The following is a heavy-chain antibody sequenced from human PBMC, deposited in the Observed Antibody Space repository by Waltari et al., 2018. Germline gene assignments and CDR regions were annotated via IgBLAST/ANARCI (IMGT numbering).Heavy chain of an antibody. CDR2: IYYSGST. J-gene: IGHJ3*02. CDR1: GGSISSYY. Sequence: QVQLQESGPGLVKPSETLSLTCTVSGGSISSYYWSWIRQPPGKGLEWIGYIYYSGSTNYNPAPKSRVTISVDTSKNQFSLKLSSVTAADTAVYYCARTIAARQVAYDAFDIWGQGTMVTVSS. V-gene: IGHV4-59*01. D-gene: IGHD6-6*01. CDR3: ARTIAARQVAYDAFDI.